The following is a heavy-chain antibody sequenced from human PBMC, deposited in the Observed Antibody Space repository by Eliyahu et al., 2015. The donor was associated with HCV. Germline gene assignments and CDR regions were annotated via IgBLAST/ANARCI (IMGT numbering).Heavy chain of an antibody. CDR1: GFTFXXYS. CDR3: ARDRGXATSKDDAFDI. J-gene: IGHJ3*02. Sequence: EVQLVESGGGLVKPGGXLRLSCAASGFTFXXYSXNWVRQAPGKGLEWVSSISSSSSYIYYADSVKGRFTISRDNAKNSLYLQMNSLRAEDTAVYYCARDRGXATSKDDAFDIWGQGTMVTVSS. V-gene: IGHV3-21*01. D-gene: IGHD3-10*01. CDR2: ISSSSSYI.